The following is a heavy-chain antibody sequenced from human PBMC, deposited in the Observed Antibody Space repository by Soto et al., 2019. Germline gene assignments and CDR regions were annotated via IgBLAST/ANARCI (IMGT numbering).Heavy chain of an antibody. D-gene: IGHD5-12*01. CDR3: ARDRPRGRHYYYVMDV. J-gene: IGHJ6*02. V-gene: IGHV4-59*01. CDR1: GGSSSSYY. CDR2: IYYSGST. Sequence: PXETLSLTFTVAGGSSSSYYWSWIRQPPGKGLEWIGYIYYSGSTNYNPSLKSRVTISVDTSKNQFSLQLSSVTAADTAVYYRARDRPRGRHYYYVMDVWCQGTTVTVSS.